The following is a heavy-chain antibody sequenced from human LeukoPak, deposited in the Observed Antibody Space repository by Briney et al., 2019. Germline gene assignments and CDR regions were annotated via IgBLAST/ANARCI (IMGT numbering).Heavy chain of an antibody. Sequence: PGGSLRLSCAASGFTFSRSWMSWVRQPPGKGLEWVANISPDGSTKYHMDSVKGRLTISRDNAKDSLYLEMSRVRDDDTAMYYCATGASGSWDFGGQGTLVTVSS. CDR1: GFTFSRSW. V-gene: IGHV3-7*03. D-gene: IGHD6-13*01. CDR3: ATGASGSWDF. J-gene: IGHJ4*02. CDR2: ISPDGSTK.